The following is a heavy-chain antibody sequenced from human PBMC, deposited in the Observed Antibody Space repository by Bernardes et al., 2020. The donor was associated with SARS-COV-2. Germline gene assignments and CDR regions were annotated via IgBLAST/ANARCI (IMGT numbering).Heavy chain of an antibody. V-gene: IGHV3-9*01. CDR2: ISWNSGTI. CDR3: TRGYASSGSGIEY. CDR1: GFTFDDYA. J-gene: IGHJ4*02. Sequence: LRLSCAASGFTFDDYAMYWVRHAPGKGLEWVAGISWNSGTIAYADSVKGRFTISRDNAKNSLYLQMDSLRAEDTAMYYCTRGYASSGSGIEYWGQGTLVTVSS. D-gene: IGHD3-10*01.